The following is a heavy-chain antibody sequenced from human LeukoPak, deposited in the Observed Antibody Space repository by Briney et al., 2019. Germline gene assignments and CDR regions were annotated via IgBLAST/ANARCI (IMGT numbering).Heavy chain of an antibody. CDR2: ISESGAIT. J-gene: IGHJ4*02. CDR3: AVSVRFERVWHYFNN. D-gene: IGHD3-9*01. Sequence: GGSLRLSCAASGFTFSSYATNWVRQAPGKGLKWVSGISESGAITHYADSVKGRFTISRDNSKTTVFLQMNSLRAEDTAVYYCAVSVRFERVWHYFNNWGQGTQVTVSS. CDR1: GFTFSSYA. V-gene: IGHV3-23*01.